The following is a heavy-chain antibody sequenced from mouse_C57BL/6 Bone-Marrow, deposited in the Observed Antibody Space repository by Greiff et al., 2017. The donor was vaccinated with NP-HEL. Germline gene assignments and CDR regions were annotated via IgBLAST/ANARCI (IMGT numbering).Heavy chain of an antibody. D-gene: IGHD1-1*01. CDR2: IDPSDSDT. CDR1: GYTFTSYW. J-gene: IGHJ1*03. V-gene: IGHV1-50*01. CDR3: AREGYYGSSPYWYFDV. Sequence: QVQLQQSGAELVKPGASVKLSCKASGYTFTSYWMQWVKQRPGQGLEWIGEIDPSDSDTNYNQKFKGKATLTVDTSSSTAYMQLSSLTSEDSAVYYCAREGYYGSSPYWYFDVWGTGTTVTVSS.